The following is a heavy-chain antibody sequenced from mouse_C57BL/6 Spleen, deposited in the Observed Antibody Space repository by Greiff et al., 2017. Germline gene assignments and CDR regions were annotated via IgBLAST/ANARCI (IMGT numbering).Heavy chain of an antibody. Sequence: VQLQQSDAELVKPGASVKISCKASGYTFTDHTIHWMKQRPEQGLEWIGYIYPRDGSTTYNEKFKGKATLTADKSSRTAYMQLNSLPAEDSAVYFCARSRLRSYAMDYGGQGTSVTVSS. J-gene: IGHJ4*01. D-gene: IGHD1-1*01. CDR1: GYTFTDHT. CDR2: IYPRDGST. V-gene: IGHV1-78*01. CDR3: ARSRLRSYAMDY.